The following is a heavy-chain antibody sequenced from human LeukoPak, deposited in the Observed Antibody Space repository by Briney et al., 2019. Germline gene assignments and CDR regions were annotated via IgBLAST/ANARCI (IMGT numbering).Heavy chain of an antibody. J-gene: IGHJ4*02. CDR1: GGTFSSYA. CDR2: IIPIFGTA. CDR3: ARDLAVAGYYDTHYFDY. D-gene: IGHD6-19*01. V-gene: IGHV1-69*13. Sequence: ASVKVSCTASGGTFSSYAISWVRQAPGQGLEWMGGIIPIFGTANYAQKFQGRVTITADESTSTAYMELSSLRSEDTAVYYCARDLAVAGYYDTHYFDYWGQGTLVTVSS.